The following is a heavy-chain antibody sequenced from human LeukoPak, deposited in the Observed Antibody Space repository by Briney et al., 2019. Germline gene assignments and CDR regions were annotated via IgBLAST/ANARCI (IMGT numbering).Heavy chain of an antibody. CDR1: GYTFTSYD. J-gene: IGHJ4*02. Sequence: GASVKVSCKASGYTFTSYDINWVRQATGQGLEWMGWMNPNSGNTGYAQKFQGRVTMTRNTSISTAYMELSSLRSEDTAVYYCATSWRWSPPFDYWGQGTLVTVSS. CDR3: ATSWRWSPPFDY. CDR2: MNPNSGNT. D-gene: IGHD2-2*01. V-gene: IGHV1-8*01.